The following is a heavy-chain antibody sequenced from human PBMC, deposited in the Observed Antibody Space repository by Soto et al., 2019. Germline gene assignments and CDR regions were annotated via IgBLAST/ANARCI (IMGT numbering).Heavy chain of an antibody. CDR2: INPSGGTT. CDR1: GYIFTTYH. CDR3: AREAVAHYSGMDV. V-gene: IGHV1-46*01. Sequence: QVQLGQSGAEVKKPGASVKVSCTASGYIFTTYHLHWVRQAPGQGPEWMGVINPSGGTTTYAQRFQGRVTLTRDTSTSTVYMELNSLRSEDTAVCYCAREAVAHYSGMDVWGQGTTVTVSS. D-gene: IGHD2-15*01. J-gene: IGHJ6*02.